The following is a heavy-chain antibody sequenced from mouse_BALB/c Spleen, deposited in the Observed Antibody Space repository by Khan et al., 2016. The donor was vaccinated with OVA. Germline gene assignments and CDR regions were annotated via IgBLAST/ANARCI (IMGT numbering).Heavy chain of an antibody. Sequence: QVQLQQPGPELVKPGASVKMSYKASGYSFTDYIISWVKRRTGQGLQWIGEIYPGSGSIYSNEKFKGKATLTADKSSNTAYMQLSSLTSEDSAVYFCARRDYGSSYPGFVYWGQGTLVTVSA. D-gene: IGHD1-1*01. J-gene: IGHJ3*01. V-gene: IGHV1-77*01. CDR1: GYSFTDYI. CDR2: IYPGSGSI. CDR3: ARRDYGSSYPGFVY.